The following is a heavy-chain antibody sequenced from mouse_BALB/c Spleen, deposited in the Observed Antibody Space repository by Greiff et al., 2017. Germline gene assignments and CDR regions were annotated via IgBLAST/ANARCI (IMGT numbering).Heavy chain of an antibody. CDR2: ISSGGGST. D-gene: IGHD1-1*01. Sequence: EVQLVESGGGLVKPGGSLKLSCAASGFAFSSYDMSWVRQTPEKRLEWVAYISSGGGSTYYPDTVKGRFTISRDNAKNTLYLQMSSLKSEDTAMYYCARHRYYGSSSSYYFDYWGQGTTLTVSS. V-gene: IGHV5-12-1*01. CDR1: GFAFSSYD. CDR3: ARHRYYGSSSSYYFDY. J-gene: IGHJ2*01.